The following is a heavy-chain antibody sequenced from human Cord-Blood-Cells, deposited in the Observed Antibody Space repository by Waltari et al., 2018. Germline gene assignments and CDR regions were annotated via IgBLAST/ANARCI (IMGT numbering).Heavy chain of an antibody. CDR2: IRSKAYGGTT. Sequence: EVQLVESGGGLVHPGRSLRLSCTASGFTFGDYAMSWVRQAPGKGLEWVGFIRSKAYGGTTEYAASVKGRFTISRDDSKSIAYLQMNSLKTEDTAVYYCTCGKVATIDYWGQGTLVTVSS. J-gene: IGHJ4*02. CDR1: GFTFGDYA. D-gene: IGHD5-12*01. V-gene: IGHV3-49*04. CDR3: TCGKVATIDY.